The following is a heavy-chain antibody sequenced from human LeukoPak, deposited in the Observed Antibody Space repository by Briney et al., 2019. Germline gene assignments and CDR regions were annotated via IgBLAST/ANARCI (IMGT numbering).Heavy chain of an antibody. Sequence: GGSLRLSCAASGFTFSSYEMNWVRQAPGKGLEWVSYISSSGSAIYYADSVKGRFTISRDNAKNSLYLQMNSLRAEDTAVYYCASVNWGSLDYWGQGTRVTVSS. CDR2: ISSSGSAI. CDR3: ASVNWGSLDY. CDR1: GFTFSSYE. J-gene: IGHJ4*02. D-gene: IGHD7-27*01. V-gene: IGHV3-48*03.